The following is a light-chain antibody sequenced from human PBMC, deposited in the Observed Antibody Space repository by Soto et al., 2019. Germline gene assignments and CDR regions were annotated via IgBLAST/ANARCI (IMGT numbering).Light chain of an antibody. V-gene: IGKV4-1*01. J-gene: IGKJ4*01. CDR1: QNLLYSSNNKNY. CDR2: WAS. Sequence: DIVMTQSPDSLAVSLGERATINCKSSQNLLYSSNNKNYLAWYQQRPGQPPKLLIYWASTRETGVPDRYSGSGSGSDITRSISSLQAEYVADYYCQQYDSTLLTVGGGTKVEIK. CDR3: QQYDSTLLT.